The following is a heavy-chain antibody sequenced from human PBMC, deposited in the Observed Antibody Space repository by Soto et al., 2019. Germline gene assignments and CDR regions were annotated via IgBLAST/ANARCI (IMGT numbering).Heavy chain of an antibody. CDR1: GFTFSIST. J-gene: IGHJ4*02. V-gene: IGHV3-21*01. Sequence: EVQLVESGGGLVKPGGSLTLSCAASGFTFSISTMIWVRQAPGKRLEWVSSISSGTTYFYYADSVKGRFSISRANAKHSLFLQMNSLRVEDTAVYYCARGDGTGLHSSGWSPRFWGQGTLVTVSS. CDR2: ISSGTTYF. D-gene: IGHD6-13*01. CDR3: ARGDGTGLHSSGWSPRF.